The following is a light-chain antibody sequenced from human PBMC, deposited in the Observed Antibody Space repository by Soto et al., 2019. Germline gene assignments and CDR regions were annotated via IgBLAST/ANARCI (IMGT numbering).Light chain of an antibody. V-gene: IGKV3-20*01. Sequence: RANLSGRASQTVGSNYLAWCQQRPGQAPRLLIYGASNRAAGIPDRFSGSGSGTDFTLIMTRQEPEDFVVYYGQQYGSSLWIFGQGTKVDIK. CDR1: QTVGSNY. CDR2: GAS. CDR3: QQYGSSLWI. J-gene: IGKJ1*01.